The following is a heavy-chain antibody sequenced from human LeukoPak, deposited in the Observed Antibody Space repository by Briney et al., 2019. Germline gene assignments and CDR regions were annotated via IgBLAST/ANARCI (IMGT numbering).Heavy chain of an antibody. CDR1: GYAFTSYC. CDR2: INPSSGST. J-gene: IGHJ5*02. V-gene: IGHV1-46*01. CDR3: ERASSDFGELFP. D-gene: IGHD3-10*01. Sequence: ASGKLSCTAAGYAFTSYCMDWVRHPPGQGLEWMGIINPSSGSTSYTQKFQGRVTMTRDTSTSTVYMDMSRLRSEDTDVYYCERASSDFGELFPWGQGTLVTVSS.